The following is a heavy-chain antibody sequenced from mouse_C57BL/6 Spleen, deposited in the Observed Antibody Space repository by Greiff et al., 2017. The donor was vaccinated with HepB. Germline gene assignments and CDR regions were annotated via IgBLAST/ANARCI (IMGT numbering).Heavy chain of an antibody. Sequence: EVKLMESGGGLVKPGGSLKLSCAASGFTFSDYGMHWVRQAPEKGLEWVAYISSGSSTIYYADTVKGRFTISRDNAKNTLFLQMTSLRSEDTAMYYCARQGDVGYFDYWGQGTTLTVSS. CDR2: ISSGSSTI. V-gene: IGHV5-17*01. CDR1: GFTFSDYG. J-gene: IGHJ2*01. CDR3: ARQGDVGYFDY. D-gene: IGHD3-3*01.